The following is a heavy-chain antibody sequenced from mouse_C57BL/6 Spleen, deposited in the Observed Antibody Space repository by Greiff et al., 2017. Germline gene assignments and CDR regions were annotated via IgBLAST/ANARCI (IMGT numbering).Heavy chain of an antibody. CDR2: IYPGDGDP. CDR1: GYAFSSYW. V-gene: IGHV1-80*01. Sequence: VQLQQSGAELVKPGASVKISCKASGYAFSSYWMNWVKQRPGKGLEWIGQIYPGDGDPNYNGKFKGKATLTADKSSSTAYMQLSSLTSEDSAVYFCARGGLYGSSMDYWGQGTSVTVSS. CDR3: ARGGLYGSSMDY. D-gene: IGHD1-1*01. J-gene: IGHJ4*01.